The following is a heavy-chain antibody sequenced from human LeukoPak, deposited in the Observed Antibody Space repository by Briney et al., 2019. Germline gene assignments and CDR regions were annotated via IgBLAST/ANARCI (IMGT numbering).Heavy chain of an antibody. CDR1: GGSINSGGY. Sequence: KPSETLSLTCTVSGGSINSGGYWSWIRQQPGKGLEWIGYIYYSGITYFNPSLKGRVTMSVDTSKNRFSLKLSSVTAAGTAVYYCARDSGISGRTDYWGQGTLVTVSS. CDR2: IYYSGIT. CDR3: ARDSGISGRTDY. D-gene: IGHD3-10*01. V-gene: IGHV4-31*03. J-gene: IGHJ4*02.